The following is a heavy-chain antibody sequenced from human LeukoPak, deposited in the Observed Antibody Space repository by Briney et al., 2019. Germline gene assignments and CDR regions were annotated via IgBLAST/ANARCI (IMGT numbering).Heavy chain of an antibody. CDR1: GYTFTSYG. CDR2: ISGYTGNT. CDR3: ARVLIRSIAVAGAEYFQH. V-gene: IGHV1-18*01. J-gene: IGHJ1*01. Sequence: ASVNVSCKASGYTFTSYGISWVRQAPGQGLEWMGWISGYTGNTNYAQKLQGRVTMTTDTSTSTAYMELRSLRSDDTAVYYCARVLIRSIAVAGAEYFQHWGQGTLVTVSS. D-gene: IGHD6-19*01.